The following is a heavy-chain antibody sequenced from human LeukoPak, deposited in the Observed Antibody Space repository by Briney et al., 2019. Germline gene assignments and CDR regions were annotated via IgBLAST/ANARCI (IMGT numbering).Heavy chain of an antibody. D-gene: IGHD1-26*01. Sequence: GASVKVSCKASGYTLTGYYMHWVRQAPGQGLEWMGWINPNSGGTNYAQKFQGRVTMTRDTSISTAYMELSRLRSDDTAVYYCARIRSSNKDPTSGSYFLYWGQGTLVTVSS. V-gene: IGHV1-2*02. CDR1: GYTLTGYY. CDR3: ARIRSSNKDPTSGSYFLY. CDR2: INPNSGGT. J-gene: IGHJ4*02.